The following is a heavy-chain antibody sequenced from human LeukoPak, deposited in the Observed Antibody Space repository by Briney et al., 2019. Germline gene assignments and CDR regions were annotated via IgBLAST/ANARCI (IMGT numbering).Heavy chain of an antibody. D-gene: IGHD3-22*01. CDR2: IRDDGSNK. CDR3: TTDLKYYDSSGYYLRSLDY. V-gene: IGHV3-30*02. J-gene: IGHJ4*02. CDR1: GFTFSSYG. Sequence: QTGGSLRLSCAASGFTFSSYGMHWVRQAPGKGLEWVAFIRDDGSNKYYADSGKGRFTMSRDNCKNTLYLQMNSLKTEDTAVYYCTTDLKYYDSSGYYLRSLDYWGQGTLVTVSS.